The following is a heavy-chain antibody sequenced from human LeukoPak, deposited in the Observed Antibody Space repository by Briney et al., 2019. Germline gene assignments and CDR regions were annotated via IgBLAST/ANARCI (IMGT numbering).Heavy chain of an antibody. V-gene: IGHV3-48*01. D-gene: IGHD1-26*01. CDR2: ISSSSSTI. Sequence: GVLRLSCAASGFTFSSYSMNWVRQAPGKGLEWVSYISSSSSTIYYADSVKGRFTISRDNAKNSLYLQMNSLRAEDTAVYYCASSGSYYYYYYMDVWGKGTTVTVSS. J-gene: IGHJ6*03. CDR1: GFTFSSYS. CDR3: ASSGSYYYYYYMDV.